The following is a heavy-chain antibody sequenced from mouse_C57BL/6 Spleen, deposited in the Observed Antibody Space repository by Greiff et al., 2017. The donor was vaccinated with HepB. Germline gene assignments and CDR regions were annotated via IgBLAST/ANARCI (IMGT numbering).Heavy chain of an antibody. Sequence: VQLQQPGTELVKPGASVKLSCKASGYTFTSYWMHWVKQRPGQGLEWIGNINPSNGGTNYNEKFKSKATLTVDKSSSTAYMQLSSLTSEDSAVYYCAREDYDGYYAMDYWGQGTSVTVSS. CDR1: GYTFTSYW. CDR3: AREDYDGYYAMDY. V-gene: IGHV1-53*01. CDR2: INPSNGGT. D-gene: IGHD2-4*01. J-gene: IGHJ4*01.